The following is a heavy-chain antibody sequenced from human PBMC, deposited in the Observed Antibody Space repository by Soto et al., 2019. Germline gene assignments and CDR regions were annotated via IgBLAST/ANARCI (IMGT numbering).Heavy chain of an antibody. CDR2: INPNSGGT. V-gene: IGHV1-2*02. J-gene: IGHJ3*02. Sequence: ASVKVSCKASGYTFTGYYMHWVRQAPGQGLEWMGWINPNSGGTNYAQKFQGRVTMTRDTSISTAYMELSRLRSDDTAVYYCARVDCSSTSCYAPRRAFDIWGQGTMVTVSS. CDR1: GYTFTGYY. D-gene: IGHD2-2*01. CDR3: ARVDCSSTSCYAPRRAFDI.